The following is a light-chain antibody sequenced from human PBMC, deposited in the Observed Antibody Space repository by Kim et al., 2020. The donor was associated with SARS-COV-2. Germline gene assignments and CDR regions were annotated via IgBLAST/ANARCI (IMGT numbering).Light chain of an antibody. CDR2: GAS. V-gene: IGKV3-20*01. CDR1: QSGSGTY. J-gene: IGKJ2*01. CDR3: QQYGSSPYT. Sequence: LSPEERATLSCRASQSGSGTYLAWYQQKPGQAPRLLIYGASSRASGIADRFSGSGSGTDFTLTISGLEPEDFAVYYCQQYGSSPYTFGQGTKLEI.